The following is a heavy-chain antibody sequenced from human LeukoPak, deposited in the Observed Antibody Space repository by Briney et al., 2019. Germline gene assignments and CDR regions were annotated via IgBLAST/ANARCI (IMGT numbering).Heavy chain of an antibody. CDR3: ARGCGGDCYSEGYYYGMDV. V-gene: IGHV1-69*04. Sequence: PAASVKVSCKASGGTFSSYAISWVRQAPGQGLEWMGRIIPIFGIANYAQKFQGRVTITADKSTSTAYMELSSLRSEGTAVYYCARGCGGDCYSEGYYYGMDVWGQGTTVTVSS. CDR2: IIPIFGIA. CDR1: GGTFSSYA. D-gene: IGHD2-21*02. J-gene: IGHJ6*02.